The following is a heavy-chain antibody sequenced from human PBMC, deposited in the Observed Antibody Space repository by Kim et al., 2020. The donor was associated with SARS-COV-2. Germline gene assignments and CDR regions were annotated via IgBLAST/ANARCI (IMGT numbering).Heavy chain of an antibody. V-gene: IGHV3-21*01. CDR3: ARDRIAAMLGEGWFDP. D-gene: IGHD3-10*02. Sequence: SVKGRFTISRDNAKNSLYLQMNSLRAEDTAVYYCARDRIAAMLGEGWFDPWGQGTLVTVSS. J-gene: IGHJ5*02.